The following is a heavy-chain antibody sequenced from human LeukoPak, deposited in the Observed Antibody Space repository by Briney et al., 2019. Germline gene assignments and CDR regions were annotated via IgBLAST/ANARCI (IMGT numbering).Heavy chain of an antibody. V-gene: IGHV3-23*01. D-gene: IGHD1-26*01. Sequence: GGSLRLSCTASGFTFSSYAMNWVRQAPVKGLEWVSTISGSGRNTYYADSVKGRFTISRDNSKNTLFLQMNSLRAEDTAVYYCAREAKVGGALQYWGQGILVTVSS. CDR2: ISGSGRNT. J-gene: IGHJ4*02. CDR3: AREAKVGGALQY. CDR1: GFTFSSYA.